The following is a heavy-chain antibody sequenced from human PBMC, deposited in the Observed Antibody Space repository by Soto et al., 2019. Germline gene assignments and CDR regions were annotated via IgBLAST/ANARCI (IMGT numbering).Heavy chain of an antibody. V-gene: IGHV3-23*01. Sequence: EVQLLESGGGLVQPGGSLRLSCAASGFTFSSYAMSWVRQAPGKGLEWVSAISGSGGSTYYADSVKGRFTISRDNSKNKLYLQMNSLRAEDTAVYYCAKFEGDYYGSGSVFDYWGQGTLVTVSS. CDR2: ISGSGGST. D-gene: IGHD3-10*01. J-gene: IGHJ4*02. CDR3: AKFEGDYYGSGSVFDY. CDR1: GFTFSSYA.